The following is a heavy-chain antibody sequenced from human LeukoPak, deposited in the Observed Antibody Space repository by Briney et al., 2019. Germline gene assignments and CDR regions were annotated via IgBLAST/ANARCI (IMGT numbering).Heavy chain of an antibody. CDR3: AKGVSTSSGYSRFEY. CDR2: ISVSGEYI. Sequence: GGSLRLSCAASGFTFSSYAMSWVRQAPGKGLEWVSAISVSGEYIYYADSVKGRFTISRDNSKNTLYLQMNSLRAGDAAVYFCAKGVSTSSGYSRFEYWGQGTLVTVSS. V-gene: IGHV3-23*01. J-gene: IGHJ4*02. D-gene: IGHD6-19*01. CDR1: GFTFSSYA.